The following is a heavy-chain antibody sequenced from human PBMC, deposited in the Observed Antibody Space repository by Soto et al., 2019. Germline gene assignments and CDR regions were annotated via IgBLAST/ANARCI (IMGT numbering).Heavy chain of an antibody. CDR3: ATSGRTGLYRNQFDY. Sequence: SETLSLTCSVSGGSISPYYYSWIRQPPGKGLEWIGYIYYSGITNYNPSLKSRVTMSIDMSKNQFSLQLNSVTAADTAVYYCATSGRTGLYRNQFDYWGQGTLVTVSS. D-gene: IGHD2-15*01. CDR2: IYYSGIT. CDR1: GGSISPYY. J-gene: IGHJ4*02. V-gene: IGHV4-59*01.